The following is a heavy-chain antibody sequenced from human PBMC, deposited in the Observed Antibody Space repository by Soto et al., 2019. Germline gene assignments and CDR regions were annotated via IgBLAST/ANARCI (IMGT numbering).Heavy chain of an antibody. CDR3: AKSWGVFGSASFFDH. V-gene: IGHV3-9*01. Sequence: EVQLEESGGGLVQPGRSLRLACAASGFTLEDYAMHWVRQAPGKGLEWVSGISWNSGSRGYADSVKGRFTISRDNAKNSLYLQMNSLRAEDTALYYYAKSWGVFGSASFFDHWGEGTLVTVSS. J-gene: IGHJ4*02. CDR1: GFTLEDYA. D-gene: IGHD6-6*01. CDR2: ISWNSGSR.